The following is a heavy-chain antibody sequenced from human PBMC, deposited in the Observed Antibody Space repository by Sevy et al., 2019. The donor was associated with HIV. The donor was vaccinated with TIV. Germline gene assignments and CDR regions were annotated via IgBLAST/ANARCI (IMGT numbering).Heavy chain of an antibody. CDR1: GFTFSTYA. D-gene: IGHD6-13*01. Sequence: GALRLSCAASGFTFSTYAMTWVRLAPGKGLEWVSGISGNGVSTYYADSVKGRFTISRDNSKNTLSLQMNSLRAEDTAVYYCAKVRYSSSWYYFDYWGQGTLVTVSS. J-gene: IGHJ4*02. V-gene: IGHV3-23*01. CDR2: ISGNGVST. CDR3: AKVRYSSSWYYFDY.